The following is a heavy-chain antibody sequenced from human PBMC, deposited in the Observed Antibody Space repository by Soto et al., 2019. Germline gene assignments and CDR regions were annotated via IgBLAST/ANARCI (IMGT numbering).Heavy chain of an antibody. J-gene: IGHJ4*02. CDR3: ARDSRNRNFFDY. Sequence: PCGSLRLSCAASGFTVSSNYMTWVRQAPGKGLEWVSVIYSGGSTYYADSVKGRFTISRDNSKNTLYLQMNSLRAEDTALYYCARDSRNRNFFDYWGQGTLVTVSS. D-gene: IGHD2-2*01. V-gene: IGHV3-53*01. CDR1: GFTVSSNY. CDR2: IYSGGST.